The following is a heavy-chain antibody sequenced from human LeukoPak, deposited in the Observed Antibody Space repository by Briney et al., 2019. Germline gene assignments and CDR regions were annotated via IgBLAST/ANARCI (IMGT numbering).Heavy chain of an antibody. V-gene: IGHV1-69*13. D-gene: IGHD2-2*01. J-gene: IGHJ4*02. CDR3: AGVGGGYQLLSHFDY. Sequence: SVKVSCKASGGTFSSYAISWVRQAPGQGLEWMGGIIPIFGTANYAQKFQGRVTITADESTSTAYMELSSLRSEDTAVYYCAGVGGGYQLLSHFDYWGQGTLVTVSS. CDR1: GGTFSSYA. CDR2: IIPIFGTA.